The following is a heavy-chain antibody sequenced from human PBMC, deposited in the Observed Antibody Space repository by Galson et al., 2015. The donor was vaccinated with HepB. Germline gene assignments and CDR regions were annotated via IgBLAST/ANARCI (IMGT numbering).Heavy chain of an antibody. CDR2: IYSGGST. V-gene: IGHV3-53*05. CDR1: GFTVSSNY. Sequence: SLRLSCAASGFTVSSNYMSWVRQAPGKGLEWVSIIYSGGSTYYADSVKGRFTVSRDNSKNTQYLQMNSLRAEDTAVYYCAKDQPPFMAAGGIDYWGQGTLVTVSS. D-gene: IGHD6-13*01. CDR3: AKDQPPFMAAGGIDY. J-gene: IGHJ4*02.